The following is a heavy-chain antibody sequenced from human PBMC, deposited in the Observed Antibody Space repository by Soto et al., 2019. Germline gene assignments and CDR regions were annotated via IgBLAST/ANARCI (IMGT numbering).Heavy chain of an antibody. D-gene: IGHD4-4*01. CDR2: IRPDGSET. V-gene: IGHV3-7*03. CDR1: GFTFTDFY. CDR3: AGWGGHDYNY. J-gene: IGHJ4*02. Sequence: EVQLVQSGGGLVQPGGSLRLSCVGSGFTFTDFYMNWVRQAPGKGLEWVANIRPDGSETNYVESVKGRFTTSRDNAKNSLFLQMNSLRADGTAVYYCAGWGGHDYNYWGQGIQVTVSS.